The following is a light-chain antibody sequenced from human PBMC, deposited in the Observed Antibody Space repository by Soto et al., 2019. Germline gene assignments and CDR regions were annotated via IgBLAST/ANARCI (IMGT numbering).Light chain of an antibody. CDR3: QQYGNSPPWT. CDR1: QSVSSSY. CDR2: GAS. J-gene: IGKJ1*01. V-gene: IGKV3-20*01. Sequence: EIVLTQSPGTLSLSPGERATLSCRASQSVSSSYLAWYQQKPGQAPRLLIFGASSRAHGIPDSISGSGSGTDFTLTISSLEPEDFVVYYWQQYGNSPPWTFGQGTKVEIK.